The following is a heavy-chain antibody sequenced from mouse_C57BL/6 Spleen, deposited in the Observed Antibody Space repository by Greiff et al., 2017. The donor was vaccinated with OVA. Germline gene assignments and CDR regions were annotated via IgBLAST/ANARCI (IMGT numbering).Heavy chain of an antibody. CDR2: IDPSDSYT. J-gene: IGHJ4*01. Sequence: QVQLQQPGAELVRPGTSVKLSCKASGYTFTSYWMHWVKQRPGQGLEWIGVIDPSDSYTNYNQKFKGKATLTVDTSSSTAYMQLSSLTSEDSAVYDCARRRLPDYYAMDYWGQGTSVTVSS. D-gene: IGHD3-2*02. CDR3: ARRRLPDYYAMDY. CDR1: GYTFTSYW. V-gene: IGHV1-59*01.